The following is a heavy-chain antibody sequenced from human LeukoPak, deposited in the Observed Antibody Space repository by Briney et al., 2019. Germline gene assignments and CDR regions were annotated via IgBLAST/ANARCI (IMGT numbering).Heavy chain of an antibody. Sequence: GGSLRLSCAAPGFTLNGYWMHWVRHAPGKGLVWVSRINSDGSTTSYADSVKGRFTISRDNSKNTLYLQMNSLRAEDTAVYFCARVATGSYDWFDPWGQGTLVTVSP. CDR3: ARVATGSYDWFDP. CDR1: GFTLNGYW. D-gene: IGHD3-10*01. V-gene: IGHV3-74*01. J-gene: IGHJ5*02. CDR2: INSDGSTT.